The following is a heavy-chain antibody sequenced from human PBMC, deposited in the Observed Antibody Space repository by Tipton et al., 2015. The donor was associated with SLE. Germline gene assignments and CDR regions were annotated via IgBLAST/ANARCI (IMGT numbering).Heavy chain of an antibody. CDR3: ARVWLNNAFDI. CDR2: IYTSGAT. J-gene: IGHJ3*02. V-gene: IGHV4-4*07. CDR1: GVSISSSY. D-gene: IGHD2/OR15-2a*01. Sequence: TLSLTCNVSGVSISSSYWGWMRQPAGKGLEWIGRIYTSGATDDNPSLKSRVTMSVDMSKNQIFLKMTSVTAADSAVYFCARVWLNNAFDIWGQGTRVTVSS.